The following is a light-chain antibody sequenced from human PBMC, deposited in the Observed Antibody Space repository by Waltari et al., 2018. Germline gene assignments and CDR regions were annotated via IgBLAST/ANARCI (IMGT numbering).Light chain of an antibody. V-gene: IGLV3-21*02. Sequence: YVLAQPPSMSVAPGQTASITWGGDTLRTKGEHWYQQRPGQAPALVIYDNSGRPSGVPERFSGSNSGNTATLTITRVKVGDEADYYCQVWDSTSSHWVFGGGTKLTVL. CDR3: QVWDSTSSHWV. J-gene: IGLJ3*02. CDR1: TLRTKG. CDR2: DNS.